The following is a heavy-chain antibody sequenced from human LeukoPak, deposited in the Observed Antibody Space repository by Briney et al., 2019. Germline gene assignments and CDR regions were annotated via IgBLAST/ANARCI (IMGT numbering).Heavy chain of an antibody. V-gene: IGHV1-3*03. Sequence: GASVKVSCKASGYTFTSYAMHWVRQAPGQRLEWMGWMNAGHGNTKYSQKFQGRVTLTRDTSASTAYMELSSLRSEDMAVYYCARGEYSSSSALDYWGQGTLVTVSS. J-gene: IGHJ4*02. CDR2: MNAGHGNT. CDR3: ARGEYSSSSALDY. CDR1: GYTFTSYA. D-gene: IGHD6-6*01.